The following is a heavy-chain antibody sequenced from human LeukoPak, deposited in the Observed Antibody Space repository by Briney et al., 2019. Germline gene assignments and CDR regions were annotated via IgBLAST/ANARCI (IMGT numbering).Heavy chain of an antibody. Sequence: SETLSLTCTVSGGSISSYYWSWIRQPAGKGLEWIGRIYTSGSTNYNPSLKSRVTISIDTSKNQFSLKLNSVTAADTAVYYCARDRGYSDAFDYWGQGTLVTVSS. CDR3: ARDRGYSDAFDY. D-gene: IGHD5-18*01. V-gene: IGHV4-4*07. CDR2: IYTSGST. J-gene: IGHJ4*02. CDR1: GGSISSYY.